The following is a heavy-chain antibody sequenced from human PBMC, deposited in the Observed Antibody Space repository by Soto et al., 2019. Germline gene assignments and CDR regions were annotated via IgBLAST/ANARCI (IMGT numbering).Heavy chain of an antibody. CDR3: AKETGYSYGFQPNALDV. CDR2: ISSRGDRT. CDR1: GFTFSRYA. J-gene: IGHJ6*02. V-gene: IGHV3-23*01. D-gene: IGHD5-18*01. Sequence: GSLRLSCAGSGFTFSRYAMNWVRQAPGEGLEWVSIISSRGDRTSYAESVKGRFTISRDDSKNTLFLHMNSLGAEDTAVYYCAKETGYSYGFQPNALDVWGQGTTVTVSS.